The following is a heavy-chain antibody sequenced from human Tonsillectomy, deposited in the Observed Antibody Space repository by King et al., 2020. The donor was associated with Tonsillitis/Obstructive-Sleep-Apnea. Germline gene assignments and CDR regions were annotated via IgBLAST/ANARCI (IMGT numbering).Heavy chain of an antibody. Sequence: VQLVESAGGVVQPGRSLRLSCAASGFTFSNYGMHWVRQAPGKGLEWVAVIWYDGSNKYYADSVKGRFTISRDNSKNTLYLQMNSLRAEDTAVYYCARADSSGAFTSYYYAMDVWGQGTTVTVSS. V-gene: IGHV3-33*01. D-gene: IGHD3-22*01. J-gene: IGHJ6*02. CDR2: IWYDGSNK. CDR3: ARADSSGAFTSYYYAMDV. CDR1: GFTFSNYG.